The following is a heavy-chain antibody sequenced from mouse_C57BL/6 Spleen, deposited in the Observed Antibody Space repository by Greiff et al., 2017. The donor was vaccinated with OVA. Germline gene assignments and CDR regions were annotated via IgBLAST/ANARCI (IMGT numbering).Heavy chain of an antibody. CDR1: GYTFTSYW. CDR2: INPSSGYT. V-gene: IGHV1-7*01. CDR3: ARYYYDYPAWFAY. J-gene: IGHJ3*01. D-gene: IGHD2-4*01. Sequence: VQLQQSGAELAKPGASVKLSCKASGYTFTSYWMHWVKQRPGQGLEWIGYINPSSGYTKYNQKFKDKATLTADKSSSTAYMQLSSLTYEDSAVYYCARYYYDYPAWFAYWGQGTLVTVSA.